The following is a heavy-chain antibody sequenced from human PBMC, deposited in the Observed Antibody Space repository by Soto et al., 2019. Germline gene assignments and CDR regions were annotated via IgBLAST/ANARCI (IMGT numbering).Heavy chain of an antibody. D-gene: IGHD2-2*01. CDR3: VKERDDASWTAFDH. CDR1: GFMFDDFS. J-gene: IGHJ4*02. CDR2: IGRDGINI. Sequence: EVRLVESGGVVVQPGGSLRLSCAASGFMFDDFSMHWVRQAPGKGLEWVALIGRDGINIYYADSVRGRFIVSRDNSKNFLYLQMNSLRSEDSALYYCVKERDDASWTAFDHWGQGTLVTVSS. V-gene: IGHV3-43*01.